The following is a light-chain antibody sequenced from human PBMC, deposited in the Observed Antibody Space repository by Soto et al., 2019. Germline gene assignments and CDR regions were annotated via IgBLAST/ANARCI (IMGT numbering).Light chain of an antibody. Sequence: QSALTQPASVSASPGQSVTIACTGTSRDVATYNLMSWYQQHPGKAPKLMIYEGSRRPSGVSNRFSGSNSGNTASLTISGLQAEDEADYYCCSYAESTFVVFGGGTNVTVL. CDR2: EGS. CDR1: SRDVATYNL. J-gene: IGLJ2*01. V-gene: IGLV2-23*01. CDR3: CSYAESTFVV.